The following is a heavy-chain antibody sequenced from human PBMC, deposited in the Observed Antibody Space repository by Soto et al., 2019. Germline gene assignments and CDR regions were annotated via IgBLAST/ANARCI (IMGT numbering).Heavy chain of an antibody. CDR3: ARSDFWSGYPTFVGIYMDV. D-gene: IGHD3-3*01. CDR1: GGSISSGGYS. Sequence: PSETLSLTCAVSGGSISSGGYSCSWIRQPPGKGLEWIGYIYYSGSTNYNPSLKSRVTISVDTSKNQFSLKLSSVTAADTAVYYCARSDFWSGYPTFVGIYMDVWGQGTTVTVSS. CDR2: IYYSGST. V-gene: IGHV4-61*08. J-gene: IGHJ6*03.